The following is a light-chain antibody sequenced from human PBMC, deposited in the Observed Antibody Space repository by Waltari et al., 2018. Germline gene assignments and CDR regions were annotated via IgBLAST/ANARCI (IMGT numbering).Light chain of an antibody. V-gene: IGKV1-39*01. CDR3: QQSYSTRYT. CDR1: QSIDRY. CDR2: AAS. J-gene: IGKJ2*01. Sequence: DIQMTQSPYSLSASVGDRVTITCRASQSIDRYLNWYQQKPGKAPKLLIYAASNLQSGVPSRFSGSRSGTDFTLTISSLQPEDFATYYCQQSYSTRYTFGQGTKLEIK.